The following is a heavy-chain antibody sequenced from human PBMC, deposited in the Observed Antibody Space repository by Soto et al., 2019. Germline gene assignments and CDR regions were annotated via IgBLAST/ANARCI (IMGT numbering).Heavy chain of an antibody. Sequence: EVQLVESGGGLVKPGGSLRLSCAASGFTFSSYSMNWVRQAPGKGLEWVSSISRSSYYIYYADSMKGRFTISRDNAKNSLYLQMNSLRPEDTAIYYCARVPSPTKFGPYNFDYWGQGTLVSVSS. CDR3: ARVPSPTKFGPYNFDY. CDR2: ISRSSYYI. D-gene: IGHD3-9*01. CDR1: GFTFSSYS. J-gene: IGHJ4*02. V-gene: IGHV3-21*01.